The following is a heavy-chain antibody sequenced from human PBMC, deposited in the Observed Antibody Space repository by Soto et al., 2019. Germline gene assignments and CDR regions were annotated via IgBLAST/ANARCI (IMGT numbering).Heavy chain of an antibody. V-gene: IGHV3-23*01. CDR3: AKDRARVLWFDY. J-gene: IGHJ4*02. Sequence: GGSLRLSCAASGFTFSSYAMSWVRQAPGKGLEWVSAISGSGGSTYYADSVKGRFTISRDNSKNTLYLQMDSLRAEGTAVYYCAKDRARVLWFDYWGQISMVTFSS. CDR2: ISGSGGST. D-gene: IGHD3-10*01. CDR1: GFTFSSYA.